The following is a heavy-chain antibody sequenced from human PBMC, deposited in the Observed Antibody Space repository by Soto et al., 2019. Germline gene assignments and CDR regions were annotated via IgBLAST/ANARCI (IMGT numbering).Heavy chain of an antibody. D-gene: IGHD6-13*01. CDR2: IWYDGSNK. CDR3: ARDLLVNAAFDY. Sequence: PGGSLRLSCAASGFTFSSYGMHWVRQAPGKGLEWVAVIWYDGSNKYYADSVKGRFTISRDNSKNTLYLQMNSLRAEDTAVYYCARDLLVNAAFDYWGRGTRVTVSS. CDR1: GFTFSSYG. V-gene: IGHV3-33*01. J-gene: IGHJ4*02.